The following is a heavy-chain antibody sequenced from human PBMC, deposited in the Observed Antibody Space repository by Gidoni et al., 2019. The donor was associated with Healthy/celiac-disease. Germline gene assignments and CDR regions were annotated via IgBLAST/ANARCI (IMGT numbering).Heavy chain of an antibody. V-gene: IGHV1-2*02. CDR3: EKGYYGDYIDY. CDR1: GYTFTGYY. D-gene: IGHD4-17*01. CDR2: INPNSGGT. J-gene: IGHJ4*02. Sequence: QVQLVQSGAEVKNPGASVKVSCTASGYTFTGYYIQWVRQAPGQGLERMGWINPNSGGTNETQKFQSRVNMTRDTFSSKAYMEMSRQRSDDTGVYDCEKGYYGDYIDYWGQGTLVTVSS.